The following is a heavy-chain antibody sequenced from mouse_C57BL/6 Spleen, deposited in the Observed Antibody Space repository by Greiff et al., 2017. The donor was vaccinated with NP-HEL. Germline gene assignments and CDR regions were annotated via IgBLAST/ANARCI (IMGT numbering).Heavy chain of an antibody. Sequence: VQLQESGPELVKPGASVKISCKASGYAFSSSWMNWVKQRPGQGLAWIGRIYPGDGDTNYNGPFNGKATLTADKSSSPAYMQLSSLTSEDSAVYFFARSCGGYPVAYWGQGTLVTVSA. V-gene: IGHV1-82*01. CDR3: ARSCGGYPVAY. D-gene: IGHD2-2*01. J-gene: IGHJ3*01. CDR1: GYAFSSSW. CDR2: IYPGDGDT.